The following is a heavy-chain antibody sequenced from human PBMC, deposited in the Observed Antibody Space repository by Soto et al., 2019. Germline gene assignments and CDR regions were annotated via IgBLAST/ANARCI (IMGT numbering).Heavy chain of an antibody. V-gene: IGHV3-30*03. D-gene: IGHD5-12*01. J-gene: IGHJ5*02. CDR1: GFTLSSYG. Sequence: QVQLVESGGGVVQPGRSLRLSCAASGFTLSSYGMHWVRQAPGKGLEWVAGTSYDESNRYYADSVKGRFTVSRDNSKNTLYLQMNSLRAEDTAVYYCARDGGDGYNRRSDPWGQGTLVTVSS. CDR3: ARDGGDGYNRRSDP. CDR2: TSYDESNR.